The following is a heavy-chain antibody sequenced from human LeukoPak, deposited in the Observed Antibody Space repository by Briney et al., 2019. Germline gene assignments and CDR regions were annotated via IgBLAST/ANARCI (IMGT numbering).Heavy chain of an antibody. CDR1: GGSVTSVISS. CDR3: ARHTTHGDYNPNDY. CDR2: IYSDGRS. Sequence: SETLSLTCTISGGSVTSVISSWSWVRQPAGKGLEWIGRIYSDGRSDYRPSLTSRVTISVDTSKNQFSLKLSSVTAADTAVYYCARHTTHGDYNPNDYWGQGTLVTVSS. J-gene: IGHJ4*02. V-gene: IGHV4-61*02. D-gene: IGHD3-16*01.